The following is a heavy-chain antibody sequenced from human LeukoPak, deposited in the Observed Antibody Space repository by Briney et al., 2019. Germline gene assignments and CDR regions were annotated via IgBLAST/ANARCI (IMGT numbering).Heavy chain of an antibody. CDR1: GVSISSSNSY. Sequence: KASENLSFTCTVSGVSISSSNSYWGWIRQPPGKGLEWIGSIYYSGNTYYNASLKSQVSISIDTSKNRLSLKLTSVTAADTAVYYCARQTGSGLFILPGGQGALVTVSS. J-gene: IGHJ4*02. V-gene: IGHV4-39*01. D-gene: IGHD3/OR15-3a*01. CDR2: IYYSGNT. CDR3: ARQTGSGLFILP.